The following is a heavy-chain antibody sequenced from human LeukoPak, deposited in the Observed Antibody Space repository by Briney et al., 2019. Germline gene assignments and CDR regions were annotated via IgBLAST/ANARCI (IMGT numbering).Heavy chain of an antibody. CDR1: GGSITNYY. V-gene: IGHV4-59*08. CDR2: IYHTGSS. Sequence: SETLSLTCTVSGGSITNYYWRWIRQPPGKVLEWIGYIYHTGSSNYNPSLKSRVTLSVDTSKNQFSLKLRSVTAADTAVYYCARHGVFHGTSAFDFWGQGTVVTVSS. CDR3: ARHGVFHGTSAFDF. J-gene: IGHJ3*01. D-gene: IGHD2-2*01.